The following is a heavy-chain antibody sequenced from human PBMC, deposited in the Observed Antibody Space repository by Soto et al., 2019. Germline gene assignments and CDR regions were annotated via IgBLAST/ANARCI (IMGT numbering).Heavy chain of an antibody. V-gene: IGHV4-30-4*01. D-gene: IGHD3-3*01. CDR2: IYYSGST. J-gene: IGHJ6*02. CDR1: GGSSSSGDYY. CDR3: ARDKRITIFGVVIEGDPTDYSGMAV. Sequence: LCLTCTVSGGSSSSGDYYWSWIRQPPGKGLEWIGYIYYSGSTYYNPSLKSRVTISVDTSKNQFSLKLSSVTAADTAVYYCARDKRITIFGVVIEGDPTDYSGMAVWGQGTTVTVS.